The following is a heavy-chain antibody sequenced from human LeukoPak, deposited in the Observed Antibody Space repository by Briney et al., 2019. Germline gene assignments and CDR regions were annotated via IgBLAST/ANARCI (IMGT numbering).Heavy chain of an antibody. Sequence: SETLSLTCAVYGGSFSGYYWSWIRQPPGKGLEWIGEINHSGSTNYNPSLKSRVTISVDTSKNQFSLKLSSVTAADTAVYYCARGRYHFDYWGQGTLVTVSS. J-gene: IGHJ4*02. CDR1: GGSFSGYY. D-gene: IGHD2-2*01. V-gene: IGHV4-34*01. CDR3: ARGRYHFDY. CDR2: INHSGST.